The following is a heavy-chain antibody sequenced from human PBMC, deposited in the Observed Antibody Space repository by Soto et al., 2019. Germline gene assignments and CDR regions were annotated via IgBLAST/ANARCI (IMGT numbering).Heavy chain of an antibody. Sequence: QVQLVESGGGVVQPGRSLRLSCAASGFTFSNYGMHWVRQAPGKGLEWVAVIWYDGSNKYYADSVKGRFSISRDNFKNTRYLQMNSLRAEDTAVYYCARDRFSSPWYNAFDIWGQGTMVTVSS. J-gene: IGHJ3*02. V-gene: IGHV3-33*01. CDR2: IWYDGSNK. CDR3: ARDRFSSPWYNAFDI. D-gene: IGHD1-20*01. CDR1: GFTFSNYG.